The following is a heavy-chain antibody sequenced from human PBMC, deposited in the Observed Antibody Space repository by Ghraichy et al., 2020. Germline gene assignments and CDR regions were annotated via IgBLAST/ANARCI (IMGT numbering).Heavy chain of an antibody. Sequence: GGSLRLSCAASGFTFSSYAMHWVRQAPGKGLEYVSAISSNGGSTYYANSVKGRFTISRDNSKNTLYLQMNSLRAEDTAVYYCAKDLFTVTTPDYWGQGTLVTVSS. CDR2: ISSNGGST. CDR3: AKDLFTVTTPDY. J-gene: IGHJ4*02. V-gene: IGHV3-64*01. CDR1: GFTFSSYA. D-gene: IGHD4-17*01.